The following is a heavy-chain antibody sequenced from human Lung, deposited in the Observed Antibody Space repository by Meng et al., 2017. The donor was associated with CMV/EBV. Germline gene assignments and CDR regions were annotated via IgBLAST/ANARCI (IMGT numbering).Heavy chain of an antibody. D-gene: IGHD3-16*01. CDR3: ARDPIKGAPDHFDY. J-gene: IGHJ4*02. V-gene: IGHV3-30-3*01. Sequence: GGSLRLXCEVSGFTFSNFPMHWIRQAPGKGLEWVAVISWDGSVTKYADSVRGRFTISRDDSKNTLFLHTNSPRLDDTAVYYCARDPIKGAPDHFDYLGQGXLVTVSS. CDR1: GFTFSNFP. CDR2: ISWDGSVT.